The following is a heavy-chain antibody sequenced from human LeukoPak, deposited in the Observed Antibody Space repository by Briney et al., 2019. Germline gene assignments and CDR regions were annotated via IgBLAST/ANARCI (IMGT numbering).Heavy chain of an antibody. CDR1: GGSISRSSYY. V-gene: IGHV4-39*07. D-gene: IGHD3-3*01. J-gene: IGHJ4*02. Sequence: SSETLSLTCTVSGGSISRSSYYWSWIRQPPGKGLEWIGEINHSGSTNYNPSLKSRVTISVDTSKNQFSLKLSSVTAADTAVYYCARGQTYYDFWSGYYGGHYFDYWGQGTLVTVSS. CDR3: ARGQTYYDFWSGYYGGHYFDY. CDR2: INHSGST.